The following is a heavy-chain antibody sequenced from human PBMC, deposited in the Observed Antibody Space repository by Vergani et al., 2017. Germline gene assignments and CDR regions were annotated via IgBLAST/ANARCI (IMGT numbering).Heavy chain of an antibody. CDR2: VEDSGYF. CDR1: GGSLSGYY. D-gene: IGHD1-14*01. CDR3: ARSIVSRNPPDYFDN. Sequence: QVQLQESGPGLVRPSETLSLTCTVSGGSLSGYYRNWIRQTPGEGLEWIGYVEDSGYFNYNPSLKTRVSMSSDTSNNQFSLMLSSVTGADTAVYYCARSIVSRNPPDYFDNWGQGTMVTVSS. J-gene: IGHJ4*02. V-gene: IGHV4-59*01.